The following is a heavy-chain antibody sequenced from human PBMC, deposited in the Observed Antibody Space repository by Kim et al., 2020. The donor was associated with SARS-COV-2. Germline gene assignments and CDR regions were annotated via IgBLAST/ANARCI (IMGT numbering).Heavy chain of an antibody. CDR1: GGSISGYY. CDR2: IYFSGST. Sequence: SETLSLTCTVSGGSISGYYWSWIRQPPGKGLEWIGYIYFSGSTNYNPSLKSRVTISVDTSENHFSLKLSSVTAADTAVYYCSRGPSINYYFGMDVWGQGT. CDR3: SRGPSINYYFGMDV. V-gene: IGHV4-59*01. J-gene: IGHJ6*02.